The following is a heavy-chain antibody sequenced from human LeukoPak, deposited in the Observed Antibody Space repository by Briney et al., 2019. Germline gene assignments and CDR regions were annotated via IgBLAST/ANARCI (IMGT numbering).Heavy chain of an antibody. CDR1: GGSVSGGSYC. CDR3: ARVLLDDAFDI. J-gene: IGHJ3*02. D-gene: IGHD1-20*01. V-gene: IGHV4-61*01. Sequence: SETLSLTCTVSGGSVSGGSYCWSWIRQPPGKELEWVGYIYYTGSTYYNPSLKSRVTISVDRSKNQFSLKLSSVTAADTAVYYCARVLLDDAFDIWGQGTMVTVSS. CDR2: IYYTGST.